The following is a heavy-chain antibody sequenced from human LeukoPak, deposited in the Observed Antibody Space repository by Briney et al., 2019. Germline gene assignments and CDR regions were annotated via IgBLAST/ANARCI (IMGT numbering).Heavy chain of an antibody. J-gene: IGHJ4*02. V-gene: IGHV3-48*02. CDR1: GFTFSSYS. D-gene: IGHD3-10*01. CDR3: ASGQLLWFGELLFTGFDY. CDR2: ISSSSSTI. Sequence: GGSLRLSCAASGFTFSSYSMNWVRQAPGKGLEWVSYISSSSSTIYYADSVKGRFTISRDNAKNSLYLQMNSLRDEDTAVYYCASGQLLWFGELLFTGFDYWGQGTLVTVSS.